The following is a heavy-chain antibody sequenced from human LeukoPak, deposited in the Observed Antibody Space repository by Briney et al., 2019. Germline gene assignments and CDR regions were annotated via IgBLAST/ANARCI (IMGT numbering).Heavy chain of an antibody. J-gene: IGHJ4*02. CDR1: GFTFSSYG. V-gene: IGHV3-30*03. Sequence: PGRSLRLSCAASGFTFSSYGMHWVRQAPGKGLEWVAVISYDGSNKYYADSVKGRFTISRDNSKNTLYLQMNSLRAEDTAVYYCAGGARRQQPFDYWGQGTLVTVSS. CDR3: AGGARRQQPFDY. D-gene: IGHD6-13*01. CDR2: ISYDGSNK.